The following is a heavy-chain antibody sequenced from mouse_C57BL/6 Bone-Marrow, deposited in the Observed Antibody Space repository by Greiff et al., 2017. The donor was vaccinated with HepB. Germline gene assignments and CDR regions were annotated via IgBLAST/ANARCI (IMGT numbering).Heavy chain of an antibody. CDR2: IYPGSGST. CDR1: GYTFTSYW. J-gene: IGHJ4*01. Sequence: QVQLKQPGAELVKPGASVKMSCKASGYTFTSYWITWVKQRPGQGLEWIGDIYPGSGSTNYNEKFKSKATLTVDTSSSTAYMQLSSLTSEDSAVYYCARDRFTTVVALYFYAMDYWGQGTSVTVSS. V-gene: IGHV1-55*01. D-gene: IGHD1-1*01. CDR3: ARDRFTTVVALYFYAMDY.